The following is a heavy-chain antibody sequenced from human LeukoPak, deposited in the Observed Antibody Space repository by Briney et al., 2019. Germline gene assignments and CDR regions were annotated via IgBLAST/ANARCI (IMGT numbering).Heavy chain of an antibody. CDR3: ARGDCSGATCYDLFDV. CDR1: GYTFTDYY. D-gene: IGHD2-2*01. CDR2: INPKSGGT. V-gene: IGHV1-2*02. J-gene: IGHJ3*01. Sequence: ASVMVSCKASGYTFTDYYIHWVRQAPGQGLEWMGWINPKSGGTDSAQKFQGRVTMTRDTSISSAYVELSRLSSDDTAVYYCARGDCSGATCYDLFDVWGQGTEVTVSS.